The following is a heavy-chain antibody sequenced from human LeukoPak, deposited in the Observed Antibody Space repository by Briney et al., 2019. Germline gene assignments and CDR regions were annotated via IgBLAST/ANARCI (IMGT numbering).Heavy chain of an antibody. V-gene: IGHV3-74*01. Sequence: PGGSLRLSCAASGFTFSSYSMNWVRQAPGKGLVWVSRINSDGSSTSYADSVKGRFTISRDNAKNTLYLQMNSLRAEDTAVYYCARDTFTSYYDSSGYSGGLDYWGQGTLVTVSS. CDR2: INSDGSST. D-gene: IGHD3-22*01. CDR3: ARDTFTSYYDSSGYSGGLDY. J-gene: IGHJ4*02. CDR1: GFTFSSYS.